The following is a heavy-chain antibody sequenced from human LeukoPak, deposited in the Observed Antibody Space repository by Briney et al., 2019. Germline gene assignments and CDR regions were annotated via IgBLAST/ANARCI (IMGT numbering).Heavy chain of an antibody. Sequence: GGSLRLSCAASGFTLDDYGMSWVRQAPGKGLDWFAGINWNGGSTGYADSVKGRFTISRDSAKNSLYLQMNSLRAEDTALYYCARGTLKAAATDFDYWGKGTLVTVS. CDR1: GFTLDDYG. J-gene: IGHJ4*02. CDR2: INWNGGST. V-gene: IGHV3-20*04. CDR3: ARGTLKAAATDFDY. D-gene: IGHD6-13*01.